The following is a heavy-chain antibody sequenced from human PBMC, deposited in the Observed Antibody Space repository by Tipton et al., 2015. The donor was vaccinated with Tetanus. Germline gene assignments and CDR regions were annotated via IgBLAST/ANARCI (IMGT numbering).Heavy chain of an antibody. CDR2: IYYSGSA. J-gene: IGHJ5*02. Sequence: TLSLTCTVSGGSISSSSYYWGWIRRPPGKRLEWIGSIYYSGSAYHNPSLKSRVTISVDTSKNQFSLKLSSVTAAETAVYYCARHPIMGAPRWFDPWGQGTLVTVSS. CDR3: ARHPIMGAPRWFDP. CDR1: GGSISSSSYY. V-gene: IGHV4-39*01. D-gene: IGHD1-26*01.